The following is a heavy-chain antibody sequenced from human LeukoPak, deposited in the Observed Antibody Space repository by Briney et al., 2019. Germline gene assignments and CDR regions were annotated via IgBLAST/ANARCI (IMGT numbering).Heavy chain of an antibody. J-gene: IGHJ6*02. CDR3: ARMTTVITPDGTDV. CDR1: GFTFSSYS. V-gene: IGHV3-33*08. D-gene: IGHD4-4*01. Sequence: GGSLRLSCAASGFTFSSYSMNWVRQAPGKGLEWVAVIWYDGSNKYYADSVKGRFTISRDNSKNTLYLQMNSLRAEDTAVYYCARMTTVITPDGTDVWGQGTTVTVSS. CDR2: IWYDGSNK.